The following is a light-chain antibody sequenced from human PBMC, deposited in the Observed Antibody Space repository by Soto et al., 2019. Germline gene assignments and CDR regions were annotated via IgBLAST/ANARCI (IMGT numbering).Light chain of an antibody. J-gene: IGKJ1*01. V-gene: IGKV1-5*01. Sequence: DIQMTQSPYTLSASVGDRVTITCRASQGISTWLAWYQQKPGTAPKLLIYDASSLESGVPSRFSGSGSGTEFTLTISSLQPDDYATYYCQQYNRYSRTFGQGTKVDIK. CDR3: QQYNRYSRT. CDR1: QGISTW. CDR2: DAS.